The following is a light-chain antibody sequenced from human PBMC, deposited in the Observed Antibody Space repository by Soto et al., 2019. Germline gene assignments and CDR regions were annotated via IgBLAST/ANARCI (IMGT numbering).Light chain of an antibody. V-gene: IGKV3-15*01. CDR3: QQYGTSTLT. Sequence: EVVMTQSPATLSVSPVNTVTLSFRANQTITSNLAWYQQKPGQAPRLLIYGASTRATGIPVRFSGSGSGTDFTLTISRLEPEDFAVYYCQQYGTSTLTFGQGTRLEIK. CDR2: GAS. CDR1: QTITSN. J-gene: IGKJ5*01.